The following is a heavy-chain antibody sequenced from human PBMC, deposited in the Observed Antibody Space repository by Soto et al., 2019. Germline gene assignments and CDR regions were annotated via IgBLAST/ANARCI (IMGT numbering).Heavy chain of an antibody. CDR3: ARDRVIAQYYFDY. Sequence: ESGGGLVQPGGSLRLSCAASGFTFSSYWMSWVRQAPGKGLEWVANIKQDGSEKYYVDSVKGRFTISRDNAKNSLYLQMNSLRAEDTAVYYCARDRVIAQYYFDYWGQGTLVTVSS. V-gene: IGHV3-7*01. CDR1: GFTFSSYW. J-gene: IGHJ4*02. CDR2: IKQDGSEK. D-gene: IGHD3-16*02.